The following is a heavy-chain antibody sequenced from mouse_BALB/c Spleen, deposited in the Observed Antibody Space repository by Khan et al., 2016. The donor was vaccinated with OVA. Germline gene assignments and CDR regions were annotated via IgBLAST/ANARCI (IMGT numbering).Heavy chain of an antibody. CDR2: IFPGTGTT. Sequence: QVQLKQSEAELVKPGASVKLSCKTSGYTFTNYWIQWIKQRPGQGLEWIGEIFPGTGTTYYNENFKGKATLTIDTSSTTAYMQLSSLTSEDSAVYFCARGYFGNYEFAYWGLGTLVTVSA. V-gene: IGHV1S132*01. CDR1: GYTFTNYW. J-gene: IGHJ3*01. CDR3: ARGYFGNYEFAY. D-gene: IGHD2-1*01.